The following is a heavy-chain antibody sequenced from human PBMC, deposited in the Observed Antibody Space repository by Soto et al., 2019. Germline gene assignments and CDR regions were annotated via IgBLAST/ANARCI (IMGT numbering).Heavy chain of an antibody. D-gene: IGHD3-9*01. CDR1: GGSVSSVGYY. J-gene: IGHJ5*02. Sequence: PSETLSLTCTVSGGSVSSVGYYWSWIRQHPGKGLEWIGYITYSGNTYYNPSLESRVTMSADTSKNQFSLKLSSVTAADTAVYYCARGSSLRYFDWLFVHTTIFDPWGQGTLVTVSS. CDR3: ARGSSLRYFDWLFVHTTIFDP. V-gene: IGHV4-31*03. CDR2: ITYSGNT.